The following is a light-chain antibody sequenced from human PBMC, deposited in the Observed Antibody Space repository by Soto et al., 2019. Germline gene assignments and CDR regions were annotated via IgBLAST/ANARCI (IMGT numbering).Light chain of an antibody. V-gene: IGKV3-11*01. Sequence: EIVLTQSPATLSLSPGERATLSCRASQSVSSYLAWYQQKPGQSPRLLIYDASNRATGIPARFSGSGSGTDFTLTISRLEPEDVAVYYCQQRSNLLTFGGGTKVELK. CDR1: QSVSSY. J-gene: IGKJ4*01. CDR2: DAS. CDR3: QQRSNLLT.